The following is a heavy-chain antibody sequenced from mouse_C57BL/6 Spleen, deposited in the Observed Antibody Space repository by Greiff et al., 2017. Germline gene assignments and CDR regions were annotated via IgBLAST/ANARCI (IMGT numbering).Heavy chain of an antibody. Sequence: VQLQQSGPGLVQPSQSLSITCIASGFSLTSYGVHWVRQSPGKGLEWLGVIWSGGSTDYNAAFISRLSISKDNSKSRVFFKMNSLQADDTAIYYCARNGYGSRYAMDYWGPGTSVTVSS. V-gene: IGHV2-2*01. D-gene: IGHD1-1*01. J-gene: IGHJ4*01. CDR1: GFSLTSYG. CDR2: IWSGGST. CDR3: ARNGYGSRYAMDY.